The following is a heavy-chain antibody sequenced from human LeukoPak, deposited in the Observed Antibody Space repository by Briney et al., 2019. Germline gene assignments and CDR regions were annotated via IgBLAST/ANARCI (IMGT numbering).Heavy chain of an antibody. CDR2: IRSKANSYST. V-gene: IGHV3-73*01. J-gene: IGHJ4*02. CDR1: GFTFSGSA. CDR3: TRHGAAVAAG. Sequence: GGSLRLSXAASGFTFSGSAMHWVRQPSGKGLEWLGRIRSKANSYSTAYVASVKGRFTISRDDSKNTAYLQMNSLKTEDTAVYYCTRHGAAVAAGWGQGTLVTVSS. D-gene: IGHD6-19*01.